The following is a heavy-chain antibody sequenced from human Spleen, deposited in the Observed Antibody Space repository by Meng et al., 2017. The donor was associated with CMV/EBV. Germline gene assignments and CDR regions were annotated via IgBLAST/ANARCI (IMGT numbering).Heavy chain of an antibody. Sequence: GESLKISCAASGFTFSSYSMNWVRQAPGKGLEWVSYISSSSSIIYYADSVKGRFTISRDNAKNSLYLQMNSLRAEDTAVYYCARDRGYCSSTSCYSVGWGQGTLVTVSS. J-gene: IGHJ4*02. V-gene: IGHV3-48*04. D-gene: IGHD2-2*02. CDR3: ARDRGYCSSTSCYSVG. CDR2: ISSSSSII. CDR1: GFTFSSYS.